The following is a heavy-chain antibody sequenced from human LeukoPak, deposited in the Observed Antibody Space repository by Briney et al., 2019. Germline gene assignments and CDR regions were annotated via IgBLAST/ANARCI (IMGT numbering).Heavy chain of an antibody. CDR3: TFRLSSSSEH. CDR2: ISGSGGST. D-gene: IGHD6-6*01. J-gene: IGHJ4*02. V-gene: IGHV3-23*01. Sequence: GGSLRLSCVVSGFTVSNNYMSWVRQAPGKGLEWVSVISGSGGSTYYADSVKGRFTISRDNSKNTLYLQMNSLRAEDTAVYYCTFRLSSSSEHWGQTTLVTVSS. CDR1: GFTVSNNY.